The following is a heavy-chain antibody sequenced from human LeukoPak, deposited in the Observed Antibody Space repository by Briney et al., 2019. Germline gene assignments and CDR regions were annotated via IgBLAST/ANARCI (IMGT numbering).Heavy chain of an antibody. CDR2: VTWNSGSL. D-gene: IGHD1-26*01. CDR1: GFTFDDCA. CDR3: AKQVGPRYLDWYFDL. Sequence: GGSLRLSCAASGFTFDDCAMHWVRQAPGKGLEWVSGVTWNSGSLGYADSVKGRFTISRDNAKNSLYLQMNSLRAEDTALYYCAKQVGPRYLDWYFDLWGRGTLVTVSS. J-gene: IGHJ2*01. V-gene: IGHV3-9*01.